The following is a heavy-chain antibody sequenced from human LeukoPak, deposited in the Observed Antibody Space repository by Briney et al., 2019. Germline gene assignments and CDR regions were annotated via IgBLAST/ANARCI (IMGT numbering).Heavy chain of an antibody. Sequence: GSGPTRVKPTQTLTLTCTFSGFSLSTSGVGVGWIRQPPGKALEWLALIYWDDDKRYSPSLKSRLTITKDTSKNQVVLTMTNMDPVDTATYYCAHNLDVSRDIAVAPFDPWGQGTLVTVSS. V-gene: IGHV2-5*02. D-gene: IGHD6-19*01. CDR3: AHNLDVSRDIAVAPFDP. CDR2: IYWDDDK. J-gene: IGHJ5*02. CDR1: GFSLSTSGVG.